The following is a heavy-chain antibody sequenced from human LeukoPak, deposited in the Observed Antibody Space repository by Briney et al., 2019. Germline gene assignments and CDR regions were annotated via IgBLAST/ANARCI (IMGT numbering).Heavy chain of an antibody. CDR1: GFTFSSYA. CDR3: ARQLGY. V-gene: IGHV3-30-3*01. Sequence: GGSLRLSCAASGFTFSSYAMHWVRQAPGKGLEWVAVISYDGSNKYYADSVKGRFTISRDNSKNTLYLQMNSLRAEDTAVYYCARQLGYRGQGTLVTVSS. J-gene: IGHJ4*02. D-gene: IGHD3-16*01. CDR2: ISYDGSNK.